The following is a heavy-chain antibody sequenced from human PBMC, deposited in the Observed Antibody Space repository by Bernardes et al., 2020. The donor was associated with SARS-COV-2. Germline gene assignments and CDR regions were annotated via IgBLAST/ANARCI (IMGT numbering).Heavy chain of an antibody. J-gene: IGHJ4*02. CDR2: ITSSSSYK. V-gene: IGHV3-21*01. Sequence: GGSLRLSCAASEFTFSSYAMSWVRKAPGKGLEWVASITSSSSYKYYADSVKGRFTIPRDNAKNSLYLQMNSLRAEDTAVYFCARESDWNYVFDYWGQGTLVTVSS. CDR1: EFTFSSYA. D-gene: IGHD1-7*01. CDR3: ARESDWNYVFDY.